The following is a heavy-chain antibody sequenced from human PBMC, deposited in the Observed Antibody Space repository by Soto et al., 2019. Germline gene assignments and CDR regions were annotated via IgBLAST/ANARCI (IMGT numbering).Heavy chain of an antibody. D-gene: IGHD3-3*01. V-gene: IGHV4-4*07. Sequence: SETLSLTCTVSGGAISTYYWTWIRQPAGKGLEWIGRIYSSGSTKYNPSLQSRVTMSLDTSNNQFSLRLTSVTAADTAVYYCARGQRFSDWFDPWGQGTLVTVS. CDR1: GGAISTYY. CDR3: ARGQRFSDWFDP. J-gene: IGHJ5*02. CDR2: IYSSGST.